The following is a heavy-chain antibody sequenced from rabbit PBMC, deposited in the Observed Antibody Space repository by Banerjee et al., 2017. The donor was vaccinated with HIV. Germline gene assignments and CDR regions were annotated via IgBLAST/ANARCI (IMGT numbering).Heavy chain of an antibody. Sequence: QSLEETGGGLVQPGGSLTLSCKASGFDFSSCHMGWVRQAPGKGLEWIACIYAGSGGSTYYASWVNGRFTISKTSSTTVSLQMTSLTAADTATYFCARKNYAMDLWGPGTLVTVS. CDR3: ARKNYAMDL. V-gene: IGHV1S40*01. J-gene: IGHJ6*01. CDR2: IYAGSGGST. CDR1: GFDFSSCH.